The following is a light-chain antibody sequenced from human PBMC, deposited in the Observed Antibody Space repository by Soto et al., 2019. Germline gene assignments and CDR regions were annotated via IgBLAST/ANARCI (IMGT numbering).Light chain of an antibody. CDR1: QSVSSY. CDR3: QQRSNWPTLT. CDR2: DAS. J-gene: IGKJ4*01. Sequence: EIVLTQSPATLSLSPGARGPLSCRARQSVSSYLAWYQQNPGQAPRLLIYDASNRATGIPARFSGSGSGTDFTLTISSLEPEDFAVYYCQQRSNWPTLTFGGGTKVDI. V-gene: IGKV3-11*01.